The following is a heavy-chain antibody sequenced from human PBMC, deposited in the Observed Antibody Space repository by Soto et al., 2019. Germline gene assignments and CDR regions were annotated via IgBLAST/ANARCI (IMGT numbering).Heavy chain of an antibody. Sequence: VDSLKISCMGSGYSFAGYWITWVRQKPGKGLEWMGRIDPSDSQTYYSPSFRGHVTISVTKSITTVFLQWSSLRASDTAMYYCARQIYDSDTGPNFQYYFDSWGRGPRFTVSS. V-gene: IGHV5-10-1*01. J-gene: IGHJ4*02. CDR1: GYSFAGYW. CDR3: ARQIYDSDTGPNFQYYFDS. D-gene: IGHD3-22*01. CDR2: IDPSDSQT.